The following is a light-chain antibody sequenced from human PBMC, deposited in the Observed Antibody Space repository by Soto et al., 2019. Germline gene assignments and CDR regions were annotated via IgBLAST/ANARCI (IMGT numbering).Light chain of an antibody. CDR3: QQYLTLPWT. CDR2: DAS. J-gene: IGKJ1*01. Sequence: DVQLTQSPSFLSTSVGDGVTITCRASQGIGSYLAWYQQKPGKAPKFLIYDASSLESGVPSRFSGSGSGTEFTLTISSLHPDDFGTYYCQQYLTLPWTFGLGTKVDIK. V-gene: IGKV1-9*01. CDR1: QGIGSY.